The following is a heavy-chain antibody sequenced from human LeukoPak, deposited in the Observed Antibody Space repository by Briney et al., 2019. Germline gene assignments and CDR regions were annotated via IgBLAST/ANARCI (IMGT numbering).Heavy chain of an antibody. CDR1: GASISSYY. J-gene: IGHJ4*02. V-gene: IGHV4-4*07. D-gene: IGHD3-10*01. CDR2: LYISGST. Sequence: SETLSLTCTVSGASISSYYYNWIRQTAVRGLEWIGRLYISGSTDYNPSLKSRVTISVDTSKNQFSLKLSSVTAADTAVYFCARDLSGSLYFDYWGQGVLVTVSS. CDR3: ARDLSGSLYFDY.